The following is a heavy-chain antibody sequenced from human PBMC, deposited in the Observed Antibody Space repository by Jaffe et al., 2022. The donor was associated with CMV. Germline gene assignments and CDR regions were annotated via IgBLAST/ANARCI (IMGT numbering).Heavy chain of an antibody. J-gene: IGHJ3*02. CDR3: ARGSGALDI. D-gene: IGHD5-12*01. V-gene: IGHV4-4*02. Sequence: QMQLQESGPGLVKPSGTLSLTCGVSGDSISRHNWWTWVRQPPGKGLEWIGEIHHSGTTNYNSSLKSRVTLSVDNSRNQFSLTLRIVTAADTAVYYCARGSGALDIWGQGTMVIVSS. CDR1: GDSISRHNW. CDR2: IHHSGTT.